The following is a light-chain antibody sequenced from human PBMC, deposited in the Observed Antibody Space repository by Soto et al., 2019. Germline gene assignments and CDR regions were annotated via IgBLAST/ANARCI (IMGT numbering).Light chain of an antibody. CDR3: SSYTSITTLV. CDR1: SSDVGGYDY. V-gene: IGLV2-14*01. CDR2: EVS. J-gene: IGLJ2*01. Sequence: QSVLTQPASVSGSPGQSITISCTGTSSDVGGYDYVSWYQQHPGKAPKLMIYEVSNRRPGVSDRFSGSKSGNTASLTISGLQARDEAAYYCSSYTSITTLVFGGGTKGTVL.